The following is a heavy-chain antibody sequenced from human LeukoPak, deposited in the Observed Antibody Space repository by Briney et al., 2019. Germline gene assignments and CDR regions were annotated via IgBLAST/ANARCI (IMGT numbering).Heavy chain of an antibody. V-gene: IGHV3-7*04. Sequence: PGGSLRLSCAASGFSFDTYWMTWVRQAPGKGLEWVANMKEDGSEKYYVDSVKGRFTISRDNAKSSLYLQMSSLRAEDTAVYYCARGGYDDYIGYNFDYWGQGTLVTVSS. CDR1: GFSFDTYW. D-gene: IGHD4-17*01. CDR3: ARGGYDDYIGYNFDY. CDR2: MKEDGSEK. J-gene: IGHJ4*02.